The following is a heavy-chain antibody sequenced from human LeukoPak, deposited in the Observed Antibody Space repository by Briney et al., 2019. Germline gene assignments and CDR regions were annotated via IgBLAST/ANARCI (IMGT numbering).Heavy chain of an antibody. CDR2: IYYSGSP. Sequence: SETLSLLCTVSGGSISSYYWIWLRQPPGKGLVCLGYIYYSGSPNYKPSLKRRVTISVDPSKDQFSLKLRSVTAADTAVYYCARTTEGYCRGRSCYSYYYYMDVWGKGTTVTVSS. V-gene: IGHV4-59*01. J-gene: IGHJ6*03. CDR3: ARTTEGYCRGRSCYSYYYYMDV. CDR1: GGSISSYY. D-gene: IGHD2-15*01.